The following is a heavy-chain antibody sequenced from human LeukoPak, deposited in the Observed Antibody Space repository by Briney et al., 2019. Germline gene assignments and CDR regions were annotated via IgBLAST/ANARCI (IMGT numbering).Heavy chain of an antibody. D-gene: IGHD6-19*01. CDR1: GFTFSSYN. CDR3: ARTSRWRSGWFLGVNAFDI. V-gene: IGHV3-48*01. Sequence: GGSLRLSCAASGFTFSSYNMNWVRQAPGKGLEWVSYISSSGSTIYYADSVKGRFTISRDNAKNSLYLQLNSLRPEDTAVYYCARTSRWRSGWFLGVNAFDIWGQGTMVTVSS. CDR2: ISSSGSTI. J-gene: IGHJ3*02.